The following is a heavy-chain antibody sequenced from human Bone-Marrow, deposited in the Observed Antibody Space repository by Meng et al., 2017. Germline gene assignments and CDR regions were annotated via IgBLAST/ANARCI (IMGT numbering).Heavy chain of an antibody. CDR1: GFSLSTTGVG. CDR2: IYWDDDQ. Sequence: QITLKESGPTLVKPTQTLTLTCILSGFSLSTTGVGVGWIRQPPGKALEWLALIYWDDDQRYSPSLKNRLTITKDTPKNQVVLTMTNMDPVDTATYYCAHADSSGYYQAWGQGTLVTVSS. CDR3: AHADSSGYYQA. V-gene: IGHV2-5*02. J-gene: IGHJ4*02. D-gene: IGHD3-22*01.